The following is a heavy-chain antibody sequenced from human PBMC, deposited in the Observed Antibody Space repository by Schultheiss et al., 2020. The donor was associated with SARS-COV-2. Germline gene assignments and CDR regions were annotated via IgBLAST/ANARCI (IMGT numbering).Heavy chain of an antibody. CDR1: GGTFSSYA. J-gene: IGHJ6*02. V-gene: IGHV1-69*13. D-gene: IGHD6-19*01. CDR2: IIPMFGIA. CDR3: ARVKYKNLGGWGYYYYGMDV. Sequence: SVKVSCKASGGTFSSYAISWVRQAPGQGLEWMGGIIPMFGIANYAQKFQGRVTITADESTSTAYMELSSLRSEDTAVYYCARVKYKNLGGWGYYYYGMDVWGQGTTVTVSS.